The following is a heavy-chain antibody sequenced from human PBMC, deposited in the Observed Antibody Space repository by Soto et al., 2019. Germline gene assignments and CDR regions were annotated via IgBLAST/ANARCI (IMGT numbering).Heavy chain of an antibody. CDR1: GYTLTDLS. Sequence: ASVKVSCKVSGYTLTDLSIRWVRQAPGEGLEWMGGFDLENGETIYAQRFQGRVTMTEEYSADTPYMELSSLRSEDTAVYYCAIEVRRSYQVDLWGQGTMVTVSS. V-gene: IGHV1-24*01. J-gene: IGHJ5*02. CDR3: AIEVRRSYQVDL. CDR2: FDLENGET. D-gene: IGHD5-18*01.